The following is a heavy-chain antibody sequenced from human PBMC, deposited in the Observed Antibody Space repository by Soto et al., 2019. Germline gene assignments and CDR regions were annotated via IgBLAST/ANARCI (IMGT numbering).Heavy chain of an antibody. CDR1: GFTFSSYG. J-gene: IGHJ4*02. CDR2: IWYDGSNK. Sequence: QVQLVESGGGVVQPGRSLRLSCAASGFTFSSYGMHWVRQAPGKGLEWEAGIWYDGSNKYYADSVKGRFTISGDNSKNTLYLQMNSLRAEDRAVYYCARDLNYAYFDYWGQGTLVTVSS. V-gene: IGHV3-33*01. D-gene: IGHD1-7*01. CDR3: ARDLNYAYFDY.